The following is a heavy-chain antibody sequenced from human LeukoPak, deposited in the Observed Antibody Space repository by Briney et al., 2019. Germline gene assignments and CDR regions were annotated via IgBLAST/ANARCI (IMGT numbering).Heavy chain of an antibody. J-gene: IGHJ4*02. D-gene: IGHD4-17*01. CDR1: GFTFSSYA. CDR3: AKDPTAYYFDY. CDR2: ISGLGGST. V-gene: IGHV3-23*01. Sequence: GESLRLPCEASGFTFSSYAMSWVRQPPGKGLECVSTISGLGGSTNYADSVKGRFTISRDNSKNTLYLQMNTLRVEDTAVYYCAKDPTAYYFDYWGQGTLVTVSS.